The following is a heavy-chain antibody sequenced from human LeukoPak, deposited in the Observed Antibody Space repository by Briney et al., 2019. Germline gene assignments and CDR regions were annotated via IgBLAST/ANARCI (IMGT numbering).Heavy chain of an antibody. CDR2: INPNSGGT. CDR1: GYTFTGYY. CDR3: AREWGCSSTSCYRGCLGYYYYYMDV. Sequence: ASVKVSCKASGYTFTGYYMHWVRQAPGQGLEWKGWINPNSGGTNYAQKFQGRVTMTRDTSISTAYMELSRLRSDDTAVYYCAREWGCSSTSCYRGCLGYYYYYMDVLGKGTTVTVSS. V-gene: IGHV1-2*02. D-gene: IGHD2-2*02. J-gene: IGHJ6*03.